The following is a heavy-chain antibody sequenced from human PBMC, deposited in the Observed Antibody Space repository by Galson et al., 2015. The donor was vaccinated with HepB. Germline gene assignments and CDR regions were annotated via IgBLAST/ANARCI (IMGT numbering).Heavy chain of an antibody. Sequence: SLRLSCAASGFTFSNSWMHWVRQAPGKGLVWVSRVYSDASTTNYADSVKGRFTISRDNTKNALYLQMNSLRAEDTAVYYCAREDHRTFDYWGQGTLVTVSS. CDR1: GFTFSNSW. V-gene: IGHV3-74*01. J-gene: IGHJ4*02. CDR2: VYSDASTT. CDR3: AREDHRTFDY.